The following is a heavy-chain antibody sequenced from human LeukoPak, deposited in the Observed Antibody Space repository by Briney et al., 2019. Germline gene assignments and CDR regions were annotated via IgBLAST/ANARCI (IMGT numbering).Heavy chain of an antibody. CDR1: GFTFSTYW. Sequence: GGSLRLSCAASGFTFSTYWMSWVRQAPGKGLECVANTKQDGSEKYYVDSVKGRFTISRDNAKNSVYLQRHSLRGEDTAVYYCARGHYYFDYWGQGTLVTVSS. CDR3: ARGHYYFDY. CDR2: TKQDGSEK. J-gene: IGHJ4*02. V-gene: IGHV3-7*04.